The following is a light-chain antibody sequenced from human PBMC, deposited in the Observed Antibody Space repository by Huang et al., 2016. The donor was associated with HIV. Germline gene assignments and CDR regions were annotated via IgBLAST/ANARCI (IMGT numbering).Light chain of an antibody. V-gene: IGKV3-15*01. CDR1: QSVGSN. J-gene: IGKJ1*01. CDR2: GAS. Sequence: EIVMTQSPATLSVSPGERATLSCRASQSVGSNLAWYQQKPGQAPRRLIYGASTRATGIPARFSGSASGTEFTLTISSLQSEDFAVYYCHQYNNWPPWTFGQGTKVEIK. CDR3: HQYNNWPPWT.